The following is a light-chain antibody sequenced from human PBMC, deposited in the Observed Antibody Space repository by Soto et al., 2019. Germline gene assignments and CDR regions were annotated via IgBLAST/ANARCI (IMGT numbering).Light chain of an antibody. J-gene: IGLJ2*01. CDR1: SGSIASNY. V-gene: IGLV6-57*04. CDR2: EDN. CDR3: QSYDSSIRV. Sequence: NFMLTQPHSVSESPGKTVTISCTRSSGSIASNYVQWYQQRPGSAPTTVIYEDNQRPSGVPDRFSGSIDSPSNSASLTISGLKTEDEADYYCQSYDSSIRVFGGGTQLTVL.